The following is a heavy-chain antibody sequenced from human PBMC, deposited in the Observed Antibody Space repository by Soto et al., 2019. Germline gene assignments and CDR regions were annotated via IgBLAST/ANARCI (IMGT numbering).Heavy chain of an antibody. CDR1: GFSFSNYW. CDR3: AKAFYNGNSDFGY. V-gene: IGHV3-7*05. D-gene: IGHD3-10*01. CDR2: INPDGGAK. Sequence: EVHLLESGGGLVQPGGSLRLSCAASGFSFSNYWMTWVRQAPGKGLEWVANINPDGGAKYYVESVKGRFSISRDNAKNSLYLQMSNLRAEDTAVYYCAKAFYNGNSDFGYWGQGTLVTVSS. J-gene: IGHJ4*02.